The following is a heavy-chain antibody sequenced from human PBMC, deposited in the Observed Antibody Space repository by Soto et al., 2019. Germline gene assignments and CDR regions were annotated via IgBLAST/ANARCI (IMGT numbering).Heavy chain of an antibody. CDR3: ARDSQAAIRSYYYGMDV. CDR1: GFTFSSYS. CDR2: ISSSSSYI. D-gene: IGHD2-2*01. J-gene: IGHJ6*02. V-gene: IGHV3-21*01. Sequence: GGSLRLSCAASGFTFSSYSMNWVRQAPGKGLEWVSSISSSSSYIYYADSVKGRFTISRDNAKNSLYLQMNSLRAEDTAVYYCARDSQAAIRSYYYGMDVWGQGTTVTVSS.